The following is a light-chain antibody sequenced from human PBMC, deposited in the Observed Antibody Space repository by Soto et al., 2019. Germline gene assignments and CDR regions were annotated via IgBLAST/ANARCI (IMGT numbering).Light chain of an antibody. CDR2: DVS. Sequence: QSVLTQPASVSGSPGQSITISCTGTSSDVGGYNCVSWYQQHPGKAPKLMIYDVSNRPSGVSNRFSGSKSGNTAPLTISGLQAEDEADYYCSSYTSSSTLPYVFGTGTKVTVL. CDR3: SSYTSSSTLPYV. V-gene: IGLV2-14*01. J-gene: IGLJ1*01. CDR1: SSDVGGYNC.